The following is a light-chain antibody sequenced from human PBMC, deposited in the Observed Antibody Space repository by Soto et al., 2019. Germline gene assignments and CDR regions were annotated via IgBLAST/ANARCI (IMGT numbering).Light chain of an antibody. Sequence: EIVLTQSPGTLSLSPGDTATLSCRASQSLGGNLAWYQQKPGQAPRLLVFRSSSRATGVPARFSGSGSGTDFTLTISRLEPADFAVYYCQQYGSSGTFGQGNKVDI. CDR1: QSLGGN. CDR3: QQYGSSGT. CDR2: RSS. V-gene: IGKV3-20*01. J-gene: IGKJ1*01.